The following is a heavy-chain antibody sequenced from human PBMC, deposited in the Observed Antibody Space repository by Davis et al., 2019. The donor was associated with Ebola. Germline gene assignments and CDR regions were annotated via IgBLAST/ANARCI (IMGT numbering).Heavy chain of an antibody. CDR1: GGSFSGYY. J-gene: IGHJ6*02. Sequence: SETLSLTCAVYGGSFSGYYWSWIRQPPGKGLEWIGEINHSGSTNYNPSLKSRVTISVDTSKNQFSLKLSSVTAADTAVYYCARETLIGSSTSFYYYYGMDVWGQGPTVTVSS. CDR2: INHSGST. D-gene: IGHD2-2*01. CDR3: ARETLIGSSTSFYYYYGMDV. V-gene: IGHV4-34*01.